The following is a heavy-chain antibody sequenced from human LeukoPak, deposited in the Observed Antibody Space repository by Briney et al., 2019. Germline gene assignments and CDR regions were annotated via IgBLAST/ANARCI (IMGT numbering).Heavy chain of an antibody. CDR1: GGSISSYY. Sequence: SETLSLTCTVSGGSISSYYWSWIRQPPGKGLEWIGYIYYSGSTNYNPSLKSRVTISVDTSKNQFSLKLSSVTAADTAVYYCARGIAARQMYWFDPWGQGTLVTVSS. V-gene: IGHV4-59*01. CDR2: IYYSGST. J-gene: IGHJ5*02. D-gene: IGHD6-6*01. CDR3: ARGIAARQMYWFDP.